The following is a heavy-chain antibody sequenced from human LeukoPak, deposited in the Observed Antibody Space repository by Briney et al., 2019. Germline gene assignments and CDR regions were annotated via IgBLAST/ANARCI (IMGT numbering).Heavy chain of an antibody. D-gene: IGHD2-15*01. V-gene: IGHV1-69*13. J-gene: IGHJ5*02. CDR2: IIPIFGTA. Sequence: SVKVSCKVSGYTLTELSMHWVRQAPGQGLEWMGGIIPIFGTANYAQKFQGRVTITADESTSTAYMELSSLRSEDTAVYYCARVRLAQRRCSGGSCYSGFDPWGQGTLVTVSS. CDR3: ARVRLAQRRCSGGSCYSGFDP. CDR1: GYTLTELS.